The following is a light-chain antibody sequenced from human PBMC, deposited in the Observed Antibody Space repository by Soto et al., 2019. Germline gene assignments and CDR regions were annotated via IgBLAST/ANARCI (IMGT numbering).Light chain of an antibody. CDR3: GTWDSSLSAGV. CDR2: DND. V-gene: IGLV1-51*01. CDR1: SSNIGNNY. Sequence: QSVLTQPPSVSAAPGQKVTISCSGSSSNIGNNYVSWYQQLPGTAPKLLIYDNDKRPSGIPGRFSGSKSGTSATLDITGLQTGDEADYYCGTWDSSLSAGVFGGGTKLTVL. J-gene: IGLJ3*02.